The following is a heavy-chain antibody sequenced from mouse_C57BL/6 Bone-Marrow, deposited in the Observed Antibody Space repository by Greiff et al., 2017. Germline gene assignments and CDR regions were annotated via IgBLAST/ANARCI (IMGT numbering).Heavy chain of an antibody. V-gene: IGHV1-19*01. CDR2: INPYNGGT. D-gene: IGHD2-1*01. Sequence: VQLQQSGPVLVKPGASVKMSCKASGYTFTDYYMHWVKQSHGKSLEWIGVINPYNGGTSYNQKFKGKATLTVDKSSSTAYMELNSLTSEDSAVYYCARSYGKDGWFAYWGKGTMVTVSA. J-gene: IGHJ3*01. CDR3: ARSYGKDGWFAY. CDR1: GYTFTDYY.